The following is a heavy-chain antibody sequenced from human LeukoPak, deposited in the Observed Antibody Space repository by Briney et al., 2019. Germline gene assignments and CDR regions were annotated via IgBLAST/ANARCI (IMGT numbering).Heavy chain of an antibody. Sequence: PGGSLSLSCAACGFTFSSYGIRWVRQAPGKGLEWVAFIRYDGSNKYYADSVKGRFTISRDNSKNTLYLQMNSLRAEDTAVYYCAKDSPRKNSWPGKFDYWGEGTLVTVSS. V-gene: IGHV3-30*02. CDR1: GFTFSSYG. CDR3: AKDSPRKNSWPGKFDY. CDR2: IRYDGSNK. D-gene: IGHD6-13*01. J-gene: IGHJ4*02.